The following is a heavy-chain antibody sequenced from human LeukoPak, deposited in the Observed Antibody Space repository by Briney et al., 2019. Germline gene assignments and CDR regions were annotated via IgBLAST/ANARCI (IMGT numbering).Heavy chain of an antibody. D-gene: IGHD3-10*01. Sequence: GGSLRLSCAASGFTFSNYWMNWVRQAPGKGLEWVANIKQDGGEKSYVDSVKGRFTISRDNAKNSLHLQMNSLRAEDTAVYYCARDRGGSARHGFDAFDIWGQGTMVTVSS. J-gene: IGHJ3*02. CDR2: IKQDGGEK. CDR3: ARDRGGSARHGFDAFDI. CDR1: GFTFSNYW. V-gene: IGHV3-7*01.